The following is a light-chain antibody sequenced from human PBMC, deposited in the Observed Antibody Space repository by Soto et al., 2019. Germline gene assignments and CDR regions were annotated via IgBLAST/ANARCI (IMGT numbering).Light chain of an antibody. V-gene: IGKV2-28*01. J-gene: IGKJ4*01. CDR1: RSLLRSNAYNY. Sequence: DIVMTQSPLSLPVTPGEPASISCRSSRSLLRSNAYNYVDWYLQKSGQSPQLLSYLASNRASGVPDRFTGSGSGTDCTLEISRVEAEDVEVYYCMQALQTPLSFGGGPKVEIK. CDR3: MQALQTPLS. CDR2: LAS.